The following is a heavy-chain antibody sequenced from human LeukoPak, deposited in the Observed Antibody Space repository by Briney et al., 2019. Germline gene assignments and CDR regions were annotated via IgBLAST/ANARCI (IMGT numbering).Heavy chain of an antibody. Sequence: PSETLSLTCTVSGGSISSYFWSWIRQPPGKGLEWIGYIYSTGSTNYNPSLRGRVTTSVDTSKNQFSLKLRSVTAADTAVYYCARREAQPMWGQGTMVTVSS. J-gene: IGHJ3*02. CDR2: IYSTGST. CDR3: ARREAQPM. CDR1: GGSISSYF. V-gene: IGHV4-59*08. D-gene: IGHD2-2*01.